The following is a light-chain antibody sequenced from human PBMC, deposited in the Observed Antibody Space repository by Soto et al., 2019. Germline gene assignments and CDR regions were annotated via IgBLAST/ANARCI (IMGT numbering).Light chain of an antibody. J-gene: IGLJ2*01. Sequence: QSALTQPASVSGSPGQSITISCTGTSSDVGSYNLVSWYQQHPGKAPKLMIYEGSKRPSGVSNRFSGSKSGNTASLGITGLQTGDEADYYCGTWDNSIYAVVFGGGTKLTVL. CDR2: EGS. CDR1: SSDVGSYNL. V-gene: IGLV2-14*02. CDR3: GTWDNSIYAVV.